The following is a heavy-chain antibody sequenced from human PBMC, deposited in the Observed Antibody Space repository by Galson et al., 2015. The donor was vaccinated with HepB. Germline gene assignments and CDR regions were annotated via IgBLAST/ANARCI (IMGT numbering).Heavy chain of an antibody. D-gene: IGHD6-6*01. CDR3: ARQGYRYSSSTPNDY. CDR1: GYSFTSYW. V-gene: IGHV5-10-1*01. Sequence: QSGAEVKKPGESLRISCKGSGYSFTSYWISWVRQMPGKGLEWMGRIDPSDSYTNYSPSFQGHVTISADKSISTAYLQWSSLKASDTATYYCARQGYRYSSSTPNDYWGQGTLVTVSS. J-gene: IGHJ4*02. CDR2: IDPSDSYT.